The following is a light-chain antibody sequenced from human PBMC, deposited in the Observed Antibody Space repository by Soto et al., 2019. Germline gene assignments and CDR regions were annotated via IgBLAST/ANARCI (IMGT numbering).Light chain of an antibody. CDR1: QNVSSSY. CDR3: QQYGSSPT. CDR2: GAS. Sequence: EIVLTQSTGTLSLSPGERATLSCRASQNVSSSYLAWYQQKPGQAPRLLIYGASSRATGIPDRFSGSGSGTDFTLTISRLEPEDFAVYYCQQYGSSPTFGQGTKVDIK. J-gene: IGKJ1*01. V-gene: IGKV3-20*01.